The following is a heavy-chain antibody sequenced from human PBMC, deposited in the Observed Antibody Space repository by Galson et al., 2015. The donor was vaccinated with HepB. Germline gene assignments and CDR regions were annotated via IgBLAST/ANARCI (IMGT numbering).Heavy chain of an antibody. CDR2: ISSSSSYI. CDR3: ASLSFYAEGAFDI. J-gene: IGHJ3*02. CDR1: GFTFSSYS. Sequence: SLRLSCAASGFTFSSYSMNWVRQAPGKELEWVSSISSSSSYIYYADSVKGRFTISRDNAKNSLYLQMNSLRAEDTAVYYCASLSFYAEGAFDIWGQGTMVTVSS. V-gene: IGHV3-21*01. D-gene: IGHD2/OR15-2a*01.